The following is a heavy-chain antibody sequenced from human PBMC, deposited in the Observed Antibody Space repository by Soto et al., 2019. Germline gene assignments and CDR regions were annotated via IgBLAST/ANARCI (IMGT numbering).Heavy chain of an antibody. CDR1: GGSISSGDYY. J-gene: IGHJ4*02. V-gene: IGHV4-30-4*01. Sequence: PTETLSLTCTVSGGSISSGDYYWSWIRQPPGKGLEWIGYIYYSGSTYYNPSLKSRVTISVDTSKNQFSLKLSSVTAADTAVYYCARGGWSIYFDYWGQGTLVTVSS. CDR3: ARGGWSIYFDY. D-gene: IGHD6-19*01. CDR2: IYYSGST.